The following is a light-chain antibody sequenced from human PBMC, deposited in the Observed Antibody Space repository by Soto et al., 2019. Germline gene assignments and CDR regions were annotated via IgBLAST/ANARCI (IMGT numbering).Light chain of an antibody. CDR3: QQSYSTPLIT. V-gene: IGKV1-39*01. J-gene: IGKJ5*01. Sequence: DLQLTQSPSSLSASVGDRVTITWPASQSISSNLNWYQQKPGKAPKLLIYAASSLQGGVPSRFSGSGSGTDFTLTISSLQPEDFATYYCQQSYSTPLITFGQGTRLEIK. CDR1: QSISSN. CDR2: AAS.